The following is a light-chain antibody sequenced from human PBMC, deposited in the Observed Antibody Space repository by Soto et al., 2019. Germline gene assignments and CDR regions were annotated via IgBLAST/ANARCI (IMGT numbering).Light chain of an antibody. Sequence: AIQMTQSPSSLSASVGDRVTITCRASQAIRNDLGWYQQKPGQAPKLLIYAASRLQSGVPSRFSGSGSGTDFTLTISSLQPEDFATYYCLQDYTYPFTFGPGTKVDI. CDR2: AAS. J-gene: IGKJ3*01. CDR1: QAIRND. CDR3: LQDYTYPFT. V-gene: IGKV1-6*01.